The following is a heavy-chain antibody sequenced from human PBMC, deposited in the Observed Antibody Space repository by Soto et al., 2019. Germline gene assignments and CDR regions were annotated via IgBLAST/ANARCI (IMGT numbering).Heavy chain of an antibody. CDR1: EFSFRSYW. CDR3: ARDNNWAYDS. J-gene: IGHJ4*02. Sequence: PGGSLRRACAGSEFSFRSYWMNWVRQAPGEGLGWVSYIKTDGSRTKDADSVKGRFTISRDNARNTLYLRMNSLRAEDTAVYYCARDNNWAYDSWGRGTLVTVSS. V-gene: IGHV3-74*03. D-gene: IGHD1-1*01. CDR2: IKTDGSRT.